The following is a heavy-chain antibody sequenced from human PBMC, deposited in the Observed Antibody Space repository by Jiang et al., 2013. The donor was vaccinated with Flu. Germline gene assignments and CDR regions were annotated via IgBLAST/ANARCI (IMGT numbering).Heavy chain of an antibody. J-gene: IGHJ3*01. CDR1: GGTFSSYT. Sequence: VQLVESGAEMKKSGSSVKVSCKASGGTFSSYTISWVRQAPGQGLEWMGGIILGITKYAQKFQGRVTITADKSTNTAYMELSSLRSEDTAVYYCAREFGGNGVYSGAFDFWGQGTMVTVSS. CDR2: IILGIT. D-gene: IGHD3-16*01. V-gene: IGHV1-69*17. CDR3: AREFGGNGVYSGAFDF.